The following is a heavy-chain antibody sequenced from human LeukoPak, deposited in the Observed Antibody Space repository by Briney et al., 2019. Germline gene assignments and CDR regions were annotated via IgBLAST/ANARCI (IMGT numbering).Heavy chain of an antibody. CDR2: ISGSGGST. V-gene: IGHV3-23*01. CDR1: GFTFSSFA. Sequence: GESLKISCASSGFTFSSFAMSWVRHTPGKGLEWVSAISGSGGSTYYADSVKGRFTISRDSSKNTLYLQMNSLRAEDTALYYCAKDRILYSSGYFDYWGQGTLVTVSS. D-gene: IGHD3-22*01. J-gene: IGHJ4*02. CDR3: AKDRILYSSGYFDY.